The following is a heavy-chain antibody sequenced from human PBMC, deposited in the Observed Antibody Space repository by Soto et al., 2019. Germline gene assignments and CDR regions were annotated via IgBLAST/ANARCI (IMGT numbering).Heavy chain of an antibody. D-gene: IGHD1-26*01. CDR3: ARVLERGAADY. J-gene: IGHJ4*02. V-gene: IGHV3-72*01. CDR2: PRKSPNGYTT. Sequence: GGSLRLSCAASGFTFTDHYMDWVRQAPGKGLEWVGRPRKSPNGYTTEYAASVKGRFTISRDDSKNTLYLQMNSLKTEDTAVYYCARVLERGAADYSGQGTLVTVSS. CDR1: GFTFTDHY.